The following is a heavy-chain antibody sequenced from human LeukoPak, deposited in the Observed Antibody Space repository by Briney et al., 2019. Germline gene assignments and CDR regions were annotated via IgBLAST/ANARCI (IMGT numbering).Heavy chain of an antibody. V-gene: IGHV4-59*08. CDR2: IYYSGST. CDR3: ARLFNYDFWSGYYPAPYFDY. D-gene: IGHD3-3*01. J-gene: IGHJ4*02. Sequence: SETLSLTCTVSGGSISSYYWSWIRQPPGKGLEWIGYIYYSGSTNYNPSLKSRVTISVDTSKNKFSLKLSSVTAADTAVYYCARLFNYDFWSGYYPAPYFDYWGQGTLVTVSS. CDR1: GGSISSYY.